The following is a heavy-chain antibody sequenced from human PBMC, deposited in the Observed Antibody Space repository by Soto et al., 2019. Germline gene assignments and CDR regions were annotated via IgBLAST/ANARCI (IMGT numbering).Heavy chain of an antibody. J-gene: IGHJ6*02. CDR3: ARTRSAWSDFHYYSLDV. D-gene: IGHD1-26*01. CDR1: GFTFNSYG. V-gene: IGHV3-30*03. CDR2: ISYDSTKT. Sequence: GSLRLSCAASGFTFNSYGMHWVRQGPGNGLEWVAFISYDSTKTYYADSVKGRFTISRDNSNSALYVQMNSLTGEDTAVYYCARTRSAWSDFHYYSLDVWGQGTTVTVSS.